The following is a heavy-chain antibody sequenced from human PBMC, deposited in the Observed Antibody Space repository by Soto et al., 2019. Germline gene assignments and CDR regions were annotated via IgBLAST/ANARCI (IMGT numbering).Heavy chain of an antibody. CDR2: IYSSGSA. V-gene: IGHV4-59*08. CDR3: ARRSWGASNVFDI. J-gene: IGHJ3*02. CDR1: GGSLSDFY. Sequence: PSETLSLTCTVSGGSLSDFYWTWFRQSPGKGLEWIGFIYSSGSAHYNSSLTSRVTMSLDTSKNQFSLNLNSVTAADTAVYYCARRSWGASNVFDIWAQGTMVTVSS. D-gene: IGHD3-16*01.